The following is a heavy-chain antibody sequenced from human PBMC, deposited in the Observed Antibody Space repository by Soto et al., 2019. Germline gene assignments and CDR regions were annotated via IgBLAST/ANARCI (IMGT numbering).Heavy chain of an antibody. CDR2: IYWDDDK. D-gene: IGHD4-17*01. CDR3: AHYGDYRTAFGI. V-gene: IGHV2-5*02. Sequence: QITLKESGPTLVKPTQTLTLTCTFSGFSLSTSGVGVGWLRQPPGKALEWLALIYWDDDKRYSPSVKSRLTITKDTSKNQVVLTMTNMDPVDTGTYYCAHYGDYRTAFGIWGQGTMVTVSS. CDR1: GFSLSTSGVG. J-gene: IGHJ3*02.